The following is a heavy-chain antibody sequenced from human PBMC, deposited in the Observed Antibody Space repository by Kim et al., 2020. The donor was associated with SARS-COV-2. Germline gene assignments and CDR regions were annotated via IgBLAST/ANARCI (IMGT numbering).Heavy chain of an antibody. CDR2: IYPGDSDT. Sequence: GESLKIFCKGSGYSFNSYWIGWVRQMPGKGLEWMGIIYPGDSDTRHSPSFQGQVIISADKSISTAYLQWSSLKASDTAMYYCARLMENYYDSSGYYGYWGQGTLVTVSS. CDR1: GYSFNSYW. D-gene: IGHD3-22*01. J-gene: IGHJ4*02. V-gene: IGHV5-51*01. CDR3: ARLMENYYDSSGYYGY.